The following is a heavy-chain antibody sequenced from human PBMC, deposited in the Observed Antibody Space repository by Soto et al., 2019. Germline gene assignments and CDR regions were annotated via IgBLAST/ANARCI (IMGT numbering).Heavy chain of an antibody. V-gene: IGHV3-7*01. CDR1: GFTFSSYW. Sequence: EVQLLESGGGLVQPGGSLRLSCAASGFTFSSYWMSWVRQAPGKGLEWVANIKQDGSEKYYVDSVKGRFTISRDNAKNSLYLQMNSLRAEDTAVYYCARERGGGRGYSYGPPWSQATLVTVSS. CDR2: IKQDGSEK. J-gene: IGHJ5*02. CDR3: ARERGGGRGYSYGPP. D-gene: IGHD5-18*01.